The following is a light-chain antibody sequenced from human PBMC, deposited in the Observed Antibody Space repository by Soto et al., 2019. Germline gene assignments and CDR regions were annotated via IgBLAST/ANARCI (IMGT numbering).Light chain of an antibody. CDR3: CSYAGSMTLV. Sequence: QSALTQPASVSGSPGQSITISCTGSSSDVGSYTFVSWYQHHPDKAPKLMIYEATKRPSGVSHRFSGSKSGNTASLTISGLQAEDEGEYYCCSYAGSMTLVFGGGTKVTVL. CDR1: SSDVGSYTF. CDR2: EAT. V-gene: IGLV2-23*01. J-gene: IGLJ3*02.